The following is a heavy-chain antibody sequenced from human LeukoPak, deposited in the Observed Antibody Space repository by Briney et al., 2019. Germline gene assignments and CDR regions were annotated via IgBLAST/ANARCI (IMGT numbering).Heavy chain of an antibody. CDR1: GYTFTGYY. CDR3: ARESESSGYYYSQPLDY. J-gene: IGHJ4*02. Sequence: GASVKVSCKASGYTFTGYYMHWVRQAPGQGLEWMGWINPNSGGTNYAQKFQGRVTMTRDTSISTAYMELSRLRSDDTAVYYCARESESSGYYYSQPLDYWGQGTLVTVSS. CDR2: INPNSGGT. V-gene: IGHV1-2*02. D-gene: IGHD3-22*01.